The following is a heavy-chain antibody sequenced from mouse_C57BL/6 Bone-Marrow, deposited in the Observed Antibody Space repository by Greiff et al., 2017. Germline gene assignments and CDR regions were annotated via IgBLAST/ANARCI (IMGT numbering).Heavy chain of an antibody. CDR3: ARDVFEV. J-gene: IGHJ1*03. Sequence: VQLQQPGAELVMPGASVKLSCKASGYTFTSYWMHWVKQRPGQGLEWIGKIDPSDSYTNYHQKFKGKTTLAVDKSSSTAYMQLSSLTSEDSAVYYCARDVFEVWGTGTTVTVTS. CDR2: IDPSDSYT. V-gene: IGHV1-69*01. CDR1: GYTFTSYW.